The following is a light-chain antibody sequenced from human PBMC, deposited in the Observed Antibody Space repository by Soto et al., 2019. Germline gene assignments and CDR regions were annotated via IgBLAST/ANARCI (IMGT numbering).Light chain of an antibody. V-gene: IGKV3-15*01. CDR2: RAS. CDR1: QSVTSN. CDR3: QHYNYWPYT. Sequence: EIVMTQSPATLSVSPGERVTLSCRASQSVTSNLTWFQQKPGQAPRLLIYRASTRATGVPARFSGSGSGTDFTLTISSLQSEDFAVYYCQHYNYWPYTFGQGTKVDIK. J-gene: IGKJ2*01.